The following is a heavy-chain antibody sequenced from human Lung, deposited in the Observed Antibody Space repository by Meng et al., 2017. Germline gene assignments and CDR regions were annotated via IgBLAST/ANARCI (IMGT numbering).Heavy chain of an antibody. J-gene: IGHJ6*02. Sequence: SETLSLTCAVSGYSISTGYNWGWIRQPPGKGLGWIGSIYHSGSTYYNPSLKSRVSISVDTSKNQLSLKLSSVTAADTAVYYCARGAAVTLIFYLSMDVWGQGTTVTVSS. D-gene: IGHD4-17*01. V-gene: IGHV4-38-2*01. CDR3: ARGAAVTLIFYLSMDV. CDR1: GYSISTGYN. CDR2: IYHSGST.